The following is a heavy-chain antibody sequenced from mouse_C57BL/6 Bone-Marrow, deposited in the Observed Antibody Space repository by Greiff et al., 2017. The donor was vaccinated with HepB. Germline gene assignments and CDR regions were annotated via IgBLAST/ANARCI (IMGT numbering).Heavy chain of an antibody. CDR1: GFTFSDYY. CDR2: ICNGGGST. V-gene: IGHV5-12*01. J-gene: IGHJ4*01. D-gene: IGHD1-1*01. Sequence: EVQGVESGGGLVQPGGSLKLSCAASGFTFSDYYMYWVRQTPEKRLEWVAYICNGGGSTYYPDTVKGRFTISRDNAKNTLYLQMSRLKSEDTAMYYCARNYYGSSWAMDYWGQGTSVTVSS. CDR3: ARNYYGSSWAMDY.